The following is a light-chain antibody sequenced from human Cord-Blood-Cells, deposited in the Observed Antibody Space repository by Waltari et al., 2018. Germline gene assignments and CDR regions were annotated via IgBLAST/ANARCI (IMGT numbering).Light chain of an antibody. CDR2: AAS. CDR3: QQSYSTPRT. Sequence: DIQMTQSPPSLSASVGDRVTITCRASQSISSYLNWYQQKPGKAHKLLIYAASSLQSGVPSRFSGSVSGTDFTLTISSLQPEDFATYYCQQSYSTPRTFGQGTKVEIK. J-gene: IGKJ1*01. V-gene: IGKV1-39*01. CDR1: QSISSY.